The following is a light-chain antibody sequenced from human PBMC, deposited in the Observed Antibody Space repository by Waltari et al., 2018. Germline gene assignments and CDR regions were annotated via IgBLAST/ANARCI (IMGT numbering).Light chain of an antibody. CDR3: MQARQTPYT. V-gene: IGKV1-39*01. Sequence: DIQMTQSPSSLSASVGDRVTITCRASQSISSYLNWYQQKPGKAPKLLIYAASSLQSGVPSRFSGDESGTQFTLRISRVEAEDVGVYYCMQARQTPYTFGQGTKLEIK. J-gene: IGKJ2*01. CDR1: QSISSY. CDR2: AAS.